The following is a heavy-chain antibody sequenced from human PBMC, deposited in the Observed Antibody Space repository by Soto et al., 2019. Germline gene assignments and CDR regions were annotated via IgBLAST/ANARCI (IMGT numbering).Heavy chain of an antibody. CDR2: IYHSGST. J-gene: IGHJ5*02. CDR3: ARAFNITRGFDP. CDR1: GGSISSGGYS. V-gene: IGHV4-30-2*01. Sequence: SETLSLTCAVSGGSISSGGYSWSWIRQPPGKGLEWIGYIYHSGSTYYNPSLKSRVTISVDTSKNQFSLKLSSVTAADTAVYYCARAFNITRGFDPWGQGTLVTVSS.